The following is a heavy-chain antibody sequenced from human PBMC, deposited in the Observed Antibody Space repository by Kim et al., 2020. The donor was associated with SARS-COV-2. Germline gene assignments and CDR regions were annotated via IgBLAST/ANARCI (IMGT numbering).Heavy chain of an antibody. Sequence: DSVKGRFTISRDISKSALFLQMNSLRADDTAIYYCARDEGYYDSSGPLDYWGQGTLVTVSS. D-gene: IGHD3-22*01. V-gene: IGHV3-30*01. J-gene: IGHJ4*02. CDR3: ARDEGYYDSSGPLDY.